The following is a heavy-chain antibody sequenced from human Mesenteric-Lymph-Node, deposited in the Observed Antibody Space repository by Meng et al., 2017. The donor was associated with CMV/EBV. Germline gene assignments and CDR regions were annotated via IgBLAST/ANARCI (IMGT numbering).Heavy chain of an antibody. CDR2: VSGSGGVT. CDR3: ARGKYSSSNSEDYYYGMDV. J-gene: IGHJ6*02. Sequence: GESLKISCAASGFTFSSYAMHWVRQAPGEGLVWVAVVSGSGGVTYYADSVKGRFSISRENAKNSLYLQMNSLRAGDTAIYYCARGKYSSSNSEDYYYGMDVWGQGTTVTVSS. V-gene: IGHV3-23*01. CDR1: GFTFSSYA. D-gene: IGHD6-6*01.